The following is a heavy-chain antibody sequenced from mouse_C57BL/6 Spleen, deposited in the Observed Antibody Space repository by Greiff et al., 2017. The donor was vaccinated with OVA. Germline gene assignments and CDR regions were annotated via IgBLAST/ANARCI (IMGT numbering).Heavy chain of an antibody. CDR3: ASPLTGLYAMDY. CDR1: GYSITSGYY. CDR2: ISYDGSN. D-gene: IGHD4-1*01. V-gene: IGHV3-6*01. Sequence: EVKLVESGPGLVKPSQSLSLTCSVTGYSITSGYYWNWIRQFPGNKLEWMGYISYDGSNNYNPSLKNRISITRDTSKNQCFLKLNSVTTEDTATYYCASPLTGLYAMDYWGQGTSVTVSS. J-gene: IGHJ4*01.